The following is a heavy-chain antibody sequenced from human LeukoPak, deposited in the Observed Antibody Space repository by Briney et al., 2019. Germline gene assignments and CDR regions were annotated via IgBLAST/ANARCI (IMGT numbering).Heavy chain of an antibody. Sequence: GGSLRLSCVASGFTFSSYSMSWVRQAPGKGPEWVSYISSSSSTIYYADSVKGRFTISRDNAKNSLYLQMNSLRAEDTAVYYCARAGNYDFTMDVWGQGTTVTVSS. J-gene: IGHJ6*02. CDR3: ARAGNYDFTMDV. CDR2: ISSSSSTI. D-gene: IGHD3-3*01. V-gene: IGHV3-48*01. CDR1: GFTFSSYS.